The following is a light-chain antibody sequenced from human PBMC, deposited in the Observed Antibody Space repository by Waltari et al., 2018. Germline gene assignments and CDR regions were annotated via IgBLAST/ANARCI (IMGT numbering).Light chain of an antibody. CDR1: HSVSSN. V-gene: IGKV3-15*01. Sequence: EIVMPQSPATLSVSPGERAPLSCRASHSVSSNLAWYQQKPGQAPRLLIYGASTRATGIPARFSGSGSGTEFTLTISSLQSEEFAVYYCQQYNNWSPTCTFGQGTKVEIK. CDR2: GAS. J-gene: IGKJ1*01. CDR3: QQYNNWSPTCT.